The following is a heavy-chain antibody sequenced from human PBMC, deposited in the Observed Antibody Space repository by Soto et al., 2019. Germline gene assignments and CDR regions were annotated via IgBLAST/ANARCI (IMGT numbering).Heavy chain of an antibody. Sequence: EVQLVESGGGLVQPGGSLRLSCAASGFIFNNYWMTWVRQAPGKGLEWVANIMKDGGEKEYADLAKGRFTISRDNVKNSIDLQMDRLRADDTAVYYCVRNSDFYRLDYWGQGTLVTVSS. CDR3: VRNSDFYRLDY. D-gene: IGHD2-21*02. J-gene: IGHJ4*02. CDR2: IMKDGGEK. V-gene: IGHV3-7*04. CDR1: GFIFNNYW.